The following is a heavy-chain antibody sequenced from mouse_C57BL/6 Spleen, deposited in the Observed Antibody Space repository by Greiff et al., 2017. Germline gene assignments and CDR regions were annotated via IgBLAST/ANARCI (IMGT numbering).Heavy chain of an antibody. Sequence: VQLQQPGAELVMPGASVKLSCKASGYTFTSYWMHWVKQRPGQGLEWIGEIDPSDSYTNYNQKFKGKSTLTVDKSSSTAYMQLSSLTSEDSAVYYCARSHYYGSSYDYAMDYWGQGTSVTVSS. D-gene: IGHD1-1*01. V-gene: IGHV1-69*01. CDR1: GYTFTSYW. CDR3: ARSHYYGSSYDYAMDY. J-gene: IGHJ4*01. CDR2: IDPSDSYT.